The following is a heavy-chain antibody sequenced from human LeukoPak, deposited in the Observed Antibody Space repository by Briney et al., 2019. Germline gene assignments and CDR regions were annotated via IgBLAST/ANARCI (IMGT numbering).Heavy chain of an antibody. V-gene: IGHV4-59*01. CDR2: VYYTGST. CDR1: GGSITSYY. Sequence: TSETLSLTCTVSGGSITSYYWSWIRQPPGKGLEWIGYVYYTGSTNFNPSLNSRVTISRDTSKNLFSLKLRSVTAADTAVYFCARTTVAHSLRTRFYVFYMDVWGKGTTV. J-gene: IGHJ6*03. CDR3: ARTTVAHSLRTRFYVFYMDV. D-gene: IGHD3-3*01.